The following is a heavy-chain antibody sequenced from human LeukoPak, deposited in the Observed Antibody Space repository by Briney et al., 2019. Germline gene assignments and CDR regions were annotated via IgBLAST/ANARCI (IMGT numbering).Heavy chain of an antibody. D-gene: IGHD5-18*01. J-gene: IGHJ4*02. Sequence: ASVKVSCKASGYTFTSYGISWVRQAPGQGLEGMGWISAYNGNTSYAQKLQGRVTMTTDTSTSTAYMERRSLRSDHTAVYYCARDAVRILLWLNTWGQGTLVTVSS. CDR1: GYTFTSYG. CDR2: ISAYNGNT. V-gene: IGHV1-18*01. CDR3: ARDAVRILLWLNT.